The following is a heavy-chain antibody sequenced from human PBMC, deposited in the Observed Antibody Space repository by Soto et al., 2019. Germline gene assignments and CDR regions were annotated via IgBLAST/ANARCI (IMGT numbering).Heavy chain of an antibody. Sequence: QVQLVESGGGVVQPGRSLRLSCAASGFTFSSYGMHWVRQAPGKGLEWVAFIWHDGGNKFYAESVKGRFTISRDNSKNTLYLQMARLSAEDTAMYYCAREGDVNTGFGKDYWGQGTLVIVSS. D-gene: IGHD3-16*01. V-gene: IGHV3-33*01. CDR2: IWHDGGNK. CDR1: GFTFSSYG. J-gene: IGHJ4*02. CDR3: AREGDVNTGFGKDY.